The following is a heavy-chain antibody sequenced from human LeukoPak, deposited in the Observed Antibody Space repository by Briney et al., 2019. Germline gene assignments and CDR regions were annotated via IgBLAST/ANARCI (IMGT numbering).Heavy chain of an antibody. Sequence: SETLSLTCTVSGGSISSSSYYWGWIRQPPGKGLEWIGSIYYSGSTYYNPSLKSRVTISADTSKNQFSLKLSSVTAADTAVYYCARPSRGYSYEFDYWGQGTLVTVSS. D-gene: IGHD5-18*01. CDR2: IYYSGST. J-gene: IGHJ4*02. CDR1: GGSISSSSYY. V-gene: IGHV4-39*01. CDR3: ARPSRGYSYEFDY.